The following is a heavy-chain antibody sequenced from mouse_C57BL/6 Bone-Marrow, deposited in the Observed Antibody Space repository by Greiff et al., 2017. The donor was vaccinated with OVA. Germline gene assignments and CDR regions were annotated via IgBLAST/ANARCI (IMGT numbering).Heavy chain of an antibody. CDR3: ARSSSYYGWYFDD. CDR1: GYTFTSYW. D-gene: IGHD1-1*01. CDR2: IYPGSGST. J-gene: IGHJ1*03. Sequence: VQLQQPGAELVKPGASVKMSCKASGYTFTSYWITWVKQRPGQGLEWIGDIYPGSGSTNYNEKFKSKATLTVDTSSSTAYMQLSSLTSEDSAVYYCARSSSYYGWYFDDWGTGTTVTVSS. V-gene: IGHV1-55*01.